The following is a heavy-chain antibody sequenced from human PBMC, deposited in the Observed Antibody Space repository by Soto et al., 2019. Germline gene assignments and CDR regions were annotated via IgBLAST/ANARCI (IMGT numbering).Heavy chain of an antibody. D-gene: IGHD3-3*01. J-gene: IGHJ5*02. Sequence: PSETLSLTCTVSGGSISSSSYYWGWIRQPPGKGLEWIGSIYYSGSTYYNPSLKSRVTISVDTSKNQFSLKLSSVTAADTAVYYCARRGPTYYDFWSGYYNWFDPWGKGTLVTVAS. CDR2: IYYSGST. CDR3: ARRGPTYYDFWSGYYNWFDP. V-gene: IGHV4-39*01. CDR1: GGSISSSSYY.